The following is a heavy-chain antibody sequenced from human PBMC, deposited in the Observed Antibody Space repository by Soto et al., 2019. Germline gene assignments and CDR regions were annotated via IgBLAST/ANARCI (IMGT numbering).Heavy chain of an antibody. CDR2: INPSGGST. Sequence: ASVKVSCKASGYTFTSYAMHWVRQAPGQGLEWMGIINPSGGSTSYAQKFQGRVTMTRDTSTSTVYMELSSLRSEDTAVYYCARDRSDIVVVPAAMAWFDPWGQGTLVTVSS. J-gene: IGHJ5*02. CDR3: ARDRSDIVVVPAAMAWFDP. V-gene: IGHV1-46*03. CDR1: GYTFTSYA. D-gene: IGHD2-2*01.